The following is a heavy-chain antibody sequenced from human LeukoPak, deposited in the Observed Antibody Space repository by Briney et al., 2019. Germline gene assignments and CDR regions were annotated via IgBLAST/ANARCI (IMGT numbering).Heavy chain of an antibody. J-gene: IGHJ4*02. CDR3: ARDGDYGDYY. V-gene: IGHV3-21*01. CDR1: GFTFGSFS. D-gene: IGHD4-17*01. CDR2: ISSSGGGTYI. Sequence: TGGSLRLSCAASGFTFGSFSMTWVRQAPGKGLEWVSTISSSGGGTYIYYADSVKGRFTISRDNAKNSLYLQMNSLRAEDTAVYYCARDGDYGDYYWGQGTLVTVSS.